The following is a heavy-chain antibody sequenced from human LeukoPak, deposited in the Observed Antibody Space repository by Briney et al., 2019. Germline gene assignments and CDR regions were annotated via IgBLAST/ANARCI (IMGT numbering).Heavy chain of an antibody. CDR2: ISYDGSNK. CDR3: AKRGIAAAASFDY. CDR1: GFTFSSYA. D-gene: IGHD6-13*01. J-gene: IGHJ4*02. Sequence: PGGSLRLSCAASGFTFSSYAMHWVRQAPGKGLEWVAVISYDGSNKYYADSVKGRFTISRDNSKNTLYPQMNSLRAADTAVYYCAKRGIAAAASFDYWGQGTLVSVSS. V-gene: IGHV3-30-3*02.